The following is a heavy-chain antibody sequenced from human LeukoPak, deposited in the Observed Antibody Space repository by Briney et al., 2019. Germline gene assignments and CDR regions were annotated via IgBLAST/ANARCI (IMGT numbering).Heavy chain of an antibody. CDR1: GFTFSSNG. CDR3: ARDGSGWSSDY. D-gene: IGHD6-19*01. CDR2: MWNDGITG. Sequence: GGSLRLSCAASGFTFSSNGMHWVRQAPGKGLEWVAVMWNDGITGKYADSVRGRFSVSRDNSKKTVYLQMDSLRVDDTSVYYCARDGSGWSSDYWGQGTLVTVSS. J-gene: IGHJ4*02. V-gene: IGHV3-33*01.